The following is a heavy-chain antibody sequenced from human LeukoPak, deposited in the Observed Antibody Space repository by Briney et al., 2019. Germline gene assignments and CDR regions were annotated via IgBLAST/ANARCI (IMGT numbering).Heavy chain of an antibody. CDR2: ISSSGSTI. CDR1: GFTFSSYG. V-gene: IGHV3-48*03. CDR3: ARERTAAADV. Sequence: GGSLRLSCAASGFTFSSYGMNWVRQAPGKGLEWVSYISSSGSTIYYADSVKGRFTISRDNAKNSLYLQMNSLRAEDTAVYYCARERTAAADVWGKGTTVTVSS. D-gene: IGHD6-25*01. J-gene: IGHJ6*04.